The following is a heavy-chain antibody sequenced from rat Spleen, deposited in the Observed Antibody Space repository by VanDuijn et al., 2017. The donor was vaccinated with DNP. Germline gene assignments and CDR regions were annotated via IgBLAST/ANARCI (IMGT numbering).Heavy chain of an antibody. V-gene: IGHV3-3*01. Sequence: EVQLQESGPGLVTPSQSLSLTCSVTGHFITNDYRWNWLRKFPGNKLEWMGYINSAGRINYNPSLKSRISITRDTSKNQFFLQLNSITTEDTATYYCSRGTQCFDYWGHGVMVTVSS. D-gene: IGHD1-1*01. CDR3: SRGTQCFDY. J-gene: IGHJ2*01. CDR1: GHFITNDYR. CDR2: INSAGRI.